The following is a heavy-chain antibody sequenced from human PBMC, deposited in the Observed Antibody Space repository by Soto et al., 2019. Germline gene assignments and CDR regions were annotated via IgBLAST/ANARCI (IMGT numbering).Heavy chain of an antibody. CDR2: FDPEDGET. D-gene: IGHD6-19*01. CDR3: ATDPGLSSGWSSDDY. CDR1: GYTLTELS. Sequence: ASVKVSCKVSGYTLTELSMHWVRQAPGKGLEWMGGFDPEDGETIYAQKFQGRVTMTEDTSTDTAYMELSSLRSEDTAVYYCATDPGLSSGWSSDDYWGQGTLVTVSS. V-gene: IGHV1-24*01. J-gene: IGHJ4*02.